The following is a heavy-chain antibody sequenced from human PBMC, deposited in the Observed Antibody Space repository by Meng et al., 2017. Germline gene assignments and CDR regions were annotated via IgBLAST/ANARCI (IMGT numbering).Heavy chain of an antibody. D-gene: IGHD4-17*01. Sequence: SETLSLTCTVSGGSISSGGYYWSWIRQHPGKGLEWIGYIYYSGSTYYNPSLKSRVTISVDTSKNQFSLKLSSVTAADTAVYYCARGPKSSTVTLELFDIWGQGTMVTVSS. CDR2: IYYSGST. CDR1: GGSISSGGYY. CDR3: ARGPKSSTVTLELFDI. V-gene: IGHV4-31*03. J-gene: IGHJ3*02.